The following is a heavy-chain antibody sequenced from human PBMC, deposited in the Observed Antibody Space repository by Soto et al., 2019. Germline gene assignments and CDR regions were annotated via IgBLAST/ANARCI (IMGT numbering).Heavy chain of an antibody. V-gene: IGHV3-66*01. Sequence: EVQLVESGGGLVQPGGSLRLSCAASGFTVSSNYMSWVRQAPGKGLEWVSVIYSGGSTYYADSVKGRFTISRDNSKNTLYLQMNSLRAEDTAVYYCARVGHLGRFLEWLSHYYYMDVWGKGTTVTVSS. CDR3: ARVGHLGRFLEWLSHYYYMDV. D-gene: IGHD3-3*01. CDR2: IYSGGST. J-gene: IGHJ6*03. CDR1: GFTVSSNY.